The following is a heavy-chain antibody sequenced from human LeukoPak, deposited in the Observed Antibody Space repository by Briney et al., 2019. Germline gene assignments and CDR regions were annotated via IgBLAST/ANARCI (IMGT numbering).Heavy chain of an antibody. D-gene: IGHD1-26*01. V-gene: IGHV3-30-3*01. CDR2: ISYDGSKK. Sequence: GGSLRLSCAASGFTFSSYAMHWVRQAPGKGLEWVAVISYDGSKKYYADSVKGRFTISRDNSKNTLYLQMNSLRAEDTAVYYCARVPPVGSYYFDYWGQGTQVTVSS. CDR1: GFTFSSYA. CDR3: ARVPPVGSYYFDY. J-gene: IGHJ4*02.